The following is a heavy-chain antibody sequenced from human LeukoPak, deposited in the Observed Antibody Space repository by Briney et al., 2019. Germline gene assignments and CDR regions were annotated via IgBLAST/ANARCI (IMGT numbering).Heavy chain of an antibody. D-gene: IGHD1-26*01. J-gene: IGHJ4*02. Sequence: PGGSLRLSCAASGFIFSNSWMAWVRQAPGKGLEWVANIKQDGSTRHYADSLKGRFTISRDNSENSLYLQMNSLRADDTAVYYCARDTVGSLDYWGQGILVTVAS. V-gene: IGHV3-7*01. CDR2: IKQDGSTR. CDR1: GFIFSNSW. CDR3: ARDTVGSLDY.